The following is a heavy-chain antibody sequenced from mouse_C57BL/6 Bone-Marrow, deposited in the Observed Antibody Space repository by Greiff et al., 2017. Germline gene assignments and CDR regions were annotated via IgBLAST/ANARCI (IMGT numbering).Heavy chain of an antibody. CDR3: ARPYYGSSLYAMDY. V-gene: IGHV5-17*01. J-gene: IGHJ4*01. CDR2: ISSGSSTI. CDR1: GFTFSDYG. Sequence: EVKVVESGGGLVKPGGSLKLSCAASGFTFSDYGMHWVRQAPEKGLEWVAYISSGSSTIYYADTVKGRFTISRDNAKNTLFLQMTSLRSEDTAMYYCARPYYGSSLYAMDYWGQGTSVTVSS. D-gene: IGHD1-1*01.